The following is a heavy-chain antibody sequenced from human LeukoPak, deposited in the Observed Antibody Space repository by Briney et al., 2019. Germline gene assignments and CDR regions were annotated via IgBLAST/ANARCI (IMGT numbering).Heavy chain of an antibody. D-gene: IGHD3-3*01. J-gene: IGHJ6*02. CDR3: TSHIVYYDFWSGYYDPYYYGMDV. Sequence: GGSLRLSCAASGFTFSSYGMHWVRQAPGKGLEWVGFIRSKAYGGTTEYAASVKGRFTISRDDSKSIAYLQMNSLKTEDTAVYYCTSHIVYYDFWSGYYDPYYYGMDVWGQGTTVTVSS. CDR1: GFTFSSYG. V-gene: IGHV3-49*04. CDR2: IRSKAYGGTT.